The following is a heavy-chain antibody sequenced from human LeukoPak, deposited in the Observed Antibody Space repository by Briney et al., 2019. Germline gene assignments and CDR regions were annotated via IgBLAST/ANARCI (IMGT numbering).Heavy chain of an antibody. V-gene: IGHV3-30*03. D-gene: IGHD3-22*01. CDR2: ISYDGINK. J-gene: IGHJ3*02. CDR1: GFTFSSYG. Sequence: GRSLRLSCAASGFTFSSYGMHWVRQAPGKGLEWVAVISYDGINKYYTDSVKGRFTISRDNSKNTLYLQMNSLRAEDTAVYYCARDRPENYYDSSGTDAFDIWGQGTMVTVSS. CDR3: ARDRPENYYDSSGTDAFDI.